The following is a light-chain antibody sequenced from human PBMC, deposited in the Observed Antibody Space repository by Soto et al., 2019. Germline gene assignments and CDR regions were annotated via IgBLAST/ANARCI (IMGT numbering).Light chain of an antibody. CDR1: SSDVGYYNL. V-gene: IGLV2-23*01. Sequence: QSALTQPASVSGSPGQSITVSCTGTSSDVGYYNLVSWYQQRPGKAPKLMIYEGTKRPSGVSYRFSGSKSGNTASLTISGLQAEDEADYYCCSYSGGIWVFGGGTKLTVL. CDR2: EGT. CDR3: CSYSGGIWV. J-gene: IGLJ3*02.